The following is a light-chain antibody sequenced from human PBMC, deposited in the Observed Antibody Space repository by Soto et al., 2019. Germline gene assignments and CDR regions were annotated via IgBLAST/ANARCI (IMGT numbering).Light chain of an antibody. J-gene: IGKJ1*01. CDR2: GAS. CDR3: QQYGSSSWT. CDR1: QSVSSSY. V-gene: IGKV3-20*01. Sequence: EIVLTQSPGTLSLSPGERATLSCRASQSVSSSYFAWYQQKPGQAPRLLIYGASSRATGITDRFSGSGSGTDFTLTISRLEPEDFAVYYCQQYGSSSWTFGQGTKVEIK.